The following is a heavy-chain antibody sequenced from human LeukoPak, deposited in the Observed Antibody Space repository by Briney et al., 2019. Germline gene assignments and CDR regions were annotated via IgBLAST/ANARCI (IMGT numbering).Heavy chain of an antibody. CDR2: IYYSGST. D-gene: IGHD3-10*01. CDR1: GGSISSYY. V-gene: IGHV4-39*01. CDR3: ARTRYYYNSRSYGAPYYFDY. Sequence: NPSETLSLTCTVSGGSISSYYWGWIRQPPGKGLEWIGSIYYSGSTYYNPSLKSRVTISVDTSKNQFSLNLSSVTAADTAVYYCARTRYYYNSRSYGAPYYFDYWGQGTLVTVSS. J-gene: IGHJ4*02.